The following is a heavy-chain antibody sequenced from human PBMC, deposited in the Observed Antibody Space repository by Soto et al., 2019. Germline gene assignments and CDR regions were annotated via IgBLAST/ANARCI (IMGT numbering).Heavy chain of an antibody. V-gene: IGHV1-46*01. CDR2: INPSGGGT. Sequence: ASVKVSCKASGYTFSNYYMHWVRQAPGQGLEWMGLINPSGGGTRYAQKFQDRVAMTRDTSTTTVYMELSSLKSEDTAVYYCARGPSTGYSEAFDYLGQGTLVTVS. D-gene: IGHD3-9*01. CDR3: ARGPSTGYSEAFDY. CDR1: GYTFSNYY. J-gene: IGHJ4*02.